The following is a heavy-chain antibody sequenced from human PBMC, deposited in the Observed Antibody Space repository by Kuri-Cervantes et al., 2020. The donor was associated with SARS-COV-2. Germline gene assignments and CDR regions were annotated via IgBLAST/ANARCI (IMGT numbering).Heavy chain of an antibody. Sequence: ASVKVSCKASGYTLTELSMHWVRQAPGKGLEWMGGFDPEDGETIYAQKFQGRVTMTEDTSTDTAYMELSSLRSEDTAVYYCATDAGSRGSTSVNAFDIWGQGTMVTVSS. CDR2: FDPEDGET. CDR3: ATDAGSRGSTSVNAFDI. D-gene: IGHD2-2*01. CDR1: GYTLTELS. J-gene: IGHJ3*02. V-gene: IGHV1-24*01.